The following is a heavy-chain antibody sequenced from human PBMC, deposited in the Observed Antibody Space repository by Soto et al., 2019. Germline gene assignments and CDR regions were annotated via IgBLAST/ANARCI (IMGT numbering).Heavy chain of an antibody. CDR2: IYYSGNT. J-gene: IGHJ6*02. Sequence: SETLSLTCSVSGGSISSGYYYWSWIRQPPGKGLEWIGNIYYSGNTYYNPSLKSRLIISIDTSKNQFSQKVGSVTAADTAVYYCASSSLYGRDVWGQGTTVTVSS. CDR1: GGSISSGYYY. V-gene: IGHV4-30-4*01. CDR3: ASSSLYGRDV.